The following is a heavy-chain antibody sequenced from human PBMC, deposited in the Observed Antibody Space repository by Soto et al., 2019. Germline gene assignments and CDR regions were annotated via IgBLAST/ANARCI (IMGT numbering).Heavy chain of an antibody. CDR2: ISGSGRTT. J-gene: IGHJ6*03. CDR3: AKFRGPSYSYYSMDV. D-gene: IGHD3-16*01. V-gene: IGHV3-23*01. Sequence: EVQLLESGGGLVQPGGSLRLSCAASGFTFGSYAMNWLRQAPGRGLECVSFISGSGRTTYYADSVKGRFTVSRDNSKNPLHLPMNSLRAEDTALYYCAKFRGPSYSYYSMDVWGKGTTVTVSS. CDR1: GFTFGSYA.